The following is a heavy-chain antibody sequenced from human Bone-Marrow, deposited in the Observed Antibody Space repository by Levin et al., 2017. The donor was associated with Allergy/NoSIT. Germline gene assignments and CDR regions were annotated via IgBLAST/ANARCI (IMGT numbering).Heavy chain of an antibody. Sequence: SGPTLVKPTQTLTLTSTFSGFSLNTPAVGVAWIRQPPGKALEWLALIYWDDDKRYSPSLKTRLTVTKDSSKNHVVLTMTNMDPVDTATYYCAHTTRYYYDTSGYDYWGQGTLVTVSS. V-gene: IGHV2-5*02. CDR3: AHTTRYYYDTSGYDY. J-gene: IGHJ4*02. CDR2: IYWDDDK. CDR1: GFSLNTPAVG. D-gene: IGHD3-22*01.